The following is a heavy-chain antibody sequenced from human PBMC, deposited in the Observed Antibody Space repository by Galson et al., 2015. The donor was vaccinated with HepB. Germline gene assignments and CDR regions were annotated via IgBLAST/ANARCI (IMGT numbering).Heavy chain of an antibody. Sequence: SVKVSCKASGGTFSSYTISWVRQAPGQGLEWMGRIIPILGIANYAQKFQGRVTITADKSTSTAYMELSSLRSEDTAVYYCARDMSDYYDSSGYWYFDLWGRGTLVTVSS. D-gene: IGHD3-22*01. CDR2: IIPILGIA. CDR3: ARDMSDYYDSSGYWYFDL. J-gene: IGHJ2*01. V-gene: IGHV1-69*04. CDR1: GGTFSSYT.